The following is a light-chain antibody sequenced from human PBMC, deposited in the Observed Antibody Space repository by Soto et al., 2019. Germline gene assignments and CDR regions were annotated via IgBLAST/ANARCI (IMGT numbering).Light chain of an antibody. CDR3: TSYAGTDVHYV. V-gene: IGLV2-8*01. J-gene: IGLJ1*01. CDR1: SSDVGYYNY. CDR2: EVS. Sequence: QSVLAQPPSASGPPGQSVTISCTGTSSDVGYYNYVSWYQQYPGNAPKLLIYEVSKRPSGVPDRFSGSKSGNTASLTVSGLQAADEADYYCTSYAGTDVHYVFGTGTKVTVL.